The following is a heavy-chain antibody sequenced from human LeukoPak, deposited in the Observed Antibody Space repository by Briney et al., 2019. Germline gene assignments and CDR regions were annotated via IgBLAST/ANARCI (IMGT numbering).Heavy chain of an antibody. V-gene: IGHV4-31*03. J-gene: IGHJ4*02. Sequence: SETLSLTCTVSGGSLSSGGYYWRWLRQHPGRGLEWFGYIYYSESTYYNPSLKSRVTITVDTSKNQFSLKLTSVSAADTAVYYCARGSGGSCYDYWGQGTLVTVSS. D-gene: IGHD2-15*01. CDR3: ARGSGGSCYDY. CDR2: IYYSEST. CDR1: GGSLSSGGYY.